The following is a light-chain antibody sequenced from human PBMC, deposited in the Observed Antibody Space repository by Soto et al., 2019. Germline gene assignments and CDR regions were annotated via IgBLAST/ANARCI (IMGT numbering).Light chain of an antibody. CDR2: YAS. V-gene: IGKV3-15*01. Sequence: EIVMTQSPVTLSLSPGERATLSCRASQSVSNKLAWYQQKPGQAPRLLIYYASTRAIGIPPRFSGSGSRTEFTLTISGLQSEDFAVYYCQQYNDWPRAFGQGTKVEVK. CDR3: QQYNDWPRA. CDR1: QSVSNK. J-gene: IGKJ1*01.